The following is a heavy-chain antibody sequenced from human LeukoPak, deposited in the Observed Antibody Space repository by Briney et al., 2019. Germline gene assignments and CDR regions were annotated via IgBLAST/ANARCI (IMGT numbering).Heavy chain of an antibody. Sequence: GGSLRLSCAASGFTFNSYEMNWVRQAPGKGLEWVSYISSSGSTMYYADSVRGQLTLSRENAKNLLYLEVNSLRAEDTAVYYCARRYCSSTSCTLDYWGQGTLVIVSS. D-gene: IGHD2-2*01. CDR3: ARRYCSSTSCTLDY. CDR2: ISSSGSTM. V-gene: IGHV3-48*03. CDR1: GFTFNSYE. J-gene: IGHJ4*02.